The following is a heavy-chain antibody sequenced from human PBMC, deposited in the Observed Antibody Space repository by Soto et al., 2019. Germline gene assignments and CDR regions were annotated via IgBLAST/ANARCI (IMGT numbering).Heavy chain of an antibody. Sequence: QVQLVQSGAEVKKPGSSVKVSCKASGGTFSKYAFSWVRQAPGQGLEWMGGIIPLFDAADYAQRFQGRVRITADESTTTAYMELSGLGSDDTAIYYCARAWPRGTMIVIGSDNYGMDVWGQGTTVTVSS. CDR1: GGTFSKYA. J-gene: IGHJ6*02. D-gene: IGHD3-22*01. V-gene: IGHV1-69*01. CDR2: IIPLFDAA. CDR3: ARAWPRGTMIVIGSDNYGMDV.